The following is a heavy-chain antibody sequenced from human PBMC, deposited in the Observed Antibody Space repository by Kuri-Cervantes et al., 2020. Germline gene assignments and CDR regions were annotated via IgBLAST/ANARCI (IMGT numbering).Heavy chain of an antibody. CDR1: GGSFSGYY. D-gene: IGHD6-19*01. J-gene: IGHJ4*02. Sequence: SETLSLTCAVYGGSFSGYYWSWIRQPPGKGLEWIGYIYYSGSTNYNPSLKSRVTISVDTSKNQFSLKLSSVTAADTAVYYCARTVADFFRRGSPFDYWGQGTLVTVSS. CDR2: IYYSGST. CDR3: ARTVADFFRRGSPFDY. V-gene: IGHV4-59*01.